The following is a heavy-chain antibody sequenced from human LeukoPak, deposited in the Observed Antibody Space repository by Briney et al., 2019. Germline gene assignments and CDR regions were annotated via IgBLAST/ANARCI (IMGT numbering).Heavy chain of an antibody. CDR1: GGSISAYY. CDR2: LHSSGET. Sequence: SETLSLTCVVSGGSISAYYWNWIRQPAGKGLEWIGRLHSSGETTSNPSLMSRATMSLDTSRNHFSLNLTSVTAADTAIYYCATMFGESSDFDHWGQGTLVTVSS. V-gene: IGHV4-4*07. J-gene: IGHJ4*02. D-gene: IGHD3-10*02. CDR3: ATMFGESSDFDH.